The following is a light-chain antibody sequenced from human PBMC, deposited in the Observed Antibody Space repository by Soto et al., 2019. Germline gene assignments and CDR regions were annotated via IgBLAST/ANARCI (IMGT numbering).Light chain of an antibody. J-gene: IGKJ5*01. CDR3: QQYGSSPGIT. CDR1: QSVSSSY. CDR2: GAS. V-gene: IGKV3-20*01. Sequence: EIVFTQSPGTLSLSPGERATLSCRASQSVSSSYLAWYQQKPGQAPRLLMYGASSRATGIPDRFSGSGSGTDFTLTISRLEPEDFAVYYCQQYGSSPGITFGQGTRLEIK.